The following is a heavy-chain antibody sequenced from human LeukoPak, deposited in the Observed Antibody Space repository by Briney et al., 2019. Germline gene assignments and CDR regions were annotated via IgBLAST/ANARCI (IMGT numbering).Heavy chain of an antibody. J-gene: IGHJ5*02. V-gene: IGHV3-21*01. D-gene: IGHD2-2*01. Sequence: GGSLRLSCAASGFTFSSYSMNWVRQAPGKGLEWVSSISSSSSYIYYADSVKGRFTISRDNAKNSLYLQMNSLRAEDTAVYYCSRDPVYRSSTSCYQTSNWFDPWGQGTLVTVSS. CDR2: ISSSSSYI. CDR1: GFTFSSYS. CDR3: SRDPVYRSSTSCYQTSNWFDP.